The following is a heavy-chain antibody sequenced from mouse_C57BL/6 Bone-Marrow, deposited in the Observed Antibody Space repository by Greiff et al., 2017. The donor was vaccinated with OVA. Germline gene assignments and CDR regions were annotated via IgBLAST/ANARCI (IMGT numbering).Heavy chain of an antibody. D-gene: IGHD1-1*01. Sequence: QVHVKQPGAELVMPGASVKLSCKASGYTFTSYWMHWVKQRPGQGLEWIGEIDPSDSYTNYNQKFKGKSTLTVDKSSSTAYMQLSSLTSEDSAVYYCAREKAYGSSSAWFAYWGQGTLVTVSA. V-gene: IGHV1-69*01. J-gene: IGHJ3*01. CDR1: GYTFTSYW. CDR2: IDPSDSYT. CDR3: AREKAYGSSSAWFAY.